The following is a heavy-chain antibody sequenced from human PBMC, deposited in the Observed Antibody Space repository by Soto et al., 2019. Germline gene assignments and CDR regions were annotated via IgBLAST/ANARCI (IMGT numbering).Heavy chain of an antibody. CDR1: GFTFSSYD. D-gene: IGHD3-16*01. V-gene: IGHV3-30*18. Sequence: GGSLRLSCTASGFTFSSYDMHWVRQAPGKGLEWVAGISYDGSHKYYADSVKGRFTISRDNSKNTLYLQVNSLRAEDTALYYCAKDWVDFGGPRAFGMWGQGTMVTVSS. CDR3: AKDWVDFGGPRAFGM. CDR2: ISYDGSHK. J-gene: IGHJ3*02.